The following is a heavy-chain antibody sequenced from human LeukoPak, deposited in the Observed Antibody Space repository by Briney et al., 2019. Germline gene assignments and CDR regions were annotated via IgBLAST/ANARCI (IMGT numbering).Heavy chain of an antibody. D-gene: IGHD5-12*01. V-gene: IGHV4-34*01. Sequence: PSETLSLTCAVYGGSLSGSYWSWIRQPPGKGLEWIGEINHSGSTNYNPSLKSRVTISVDTSKNQFSLKLSSVTAADTAVYYRARGSPGYSGYPLDYWGQGTLVTVSS. CDR1: GGSLSGSY. CDR2: INHSGST. CDR3: ARGSPGYSGYPLDY. J-gene: IGHJ4*02.